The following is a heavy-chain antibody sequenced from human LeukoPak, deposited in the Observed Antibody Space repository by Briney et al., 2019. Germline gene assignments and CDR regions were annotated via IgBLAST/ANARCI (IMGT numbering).Heavy chain of an antibody. Sequence: GGSLRLSCAASGFTFSSYSMNLVRQAPGKGLEWVSYISSSSSTIYYADSVKGRFTISRDNAKNSLYLQMNSLRAEDTAVYYCARDWRRALDYWGQGTLVTVSS. CDR3: ARDWRRALDY. V-gene: IGHV3-48*01. CDR2: ISSSSSTI. J-gene: IGHJ4*02. D-gene: IGHD6-25*01. CDR1: GFTFSSYS.